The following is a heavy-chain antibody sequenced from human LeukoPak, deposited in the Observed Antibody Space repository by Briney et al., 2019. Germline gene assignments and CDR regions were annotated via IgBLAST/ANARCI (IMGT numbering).Heavy chain of an antibody. CDR2: VDPSGNT. Sequence: SETLSLTCTVSVYSVRRDYYWGWIRQPPGKGLEWIGNVDPSGNTYYNPSLKSRATISLDTSKQHFSLKLTSLTPADTAVYYCATVGASHYGDWYFDYWGQGTLVTVSS. J-gene: IGHJ4*02. V-gene: IGHV4-38-2*02. D-gene: IGHD4-17*01. CDR3: ATVGASHYGDWYFDY. CDR1: VYSVRRDYY.